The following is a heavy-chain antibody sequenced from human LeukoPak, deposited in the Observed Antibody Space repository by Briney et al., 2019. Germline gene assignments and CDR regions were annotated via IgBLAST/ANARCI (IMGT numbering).Heavy chain of an antibody. CDR3: ARDNGGYEDY. J-gene: IGHJ4*02. Sequence: GGSLRLSCAASGFTFSSYAMHWVRQAPGKGLEWVAVISYDGSNKYYADSVKGRFTISRDNSKNTLYLQMNSLRAEDTAVYYCARDNGGYEDYWGQGTLVTVSS. V-gene: IGHV3-30-3*01. D-gene: IGHD2-8*01. CDR1: GFTFSSYA. CDR2: ISYDGSNK.